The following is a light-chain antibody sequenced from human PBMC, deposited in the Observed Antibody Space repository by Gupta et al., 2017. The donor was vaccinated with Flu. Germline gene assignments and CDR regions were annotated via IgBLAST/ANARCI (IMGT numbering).Light chain of an antibody. Sequence: GTLSLSPGERATLSCRASQSVNNTYLAWYQQRPGQPPRLLIYGASIRATGIPDRFRGSGSGTDFTLTINRLEPEDFAVYFCQQYAGSPHTFGPGAKVDIK. CDR2: GAS. J-gene: IGKJ3*01. CDR3: QQYAGSPHT. V-gene: IGKV3-20*01. CDR1: QSVNNTY.